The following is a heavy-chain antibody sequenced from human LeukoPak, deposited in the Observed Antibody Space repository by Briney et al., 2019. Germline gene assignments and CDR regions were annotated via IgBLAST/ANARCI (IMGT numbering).Heavy chain of an antibody. D-gene: IGHD5-18*01. CDR2: IYYSGST. CDR3: ASADTAITAFDI. CDR1: GGSISSYY. Sequence: SETLSLTCTVSGGSISSYYWSWIRQPPGKGLEWIGYIYYSGSTNYNPSLKSRVTISVDTSKNQFSLKLSSVTAADTAVYYCASADTAITAFDIWGQGTMVTVSS. V-gene: IGHV4-59*01. J-gene: IGHJ3*02.